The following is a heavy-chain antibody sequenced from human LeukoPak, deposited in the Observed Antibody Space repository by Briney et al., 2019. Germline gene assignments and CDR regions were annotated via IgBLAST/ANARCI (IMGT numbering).Heavy chain of an antibody. CDR1: GFTFSSYA. V-gene: IGHV3-23*01. D-gene: IGHD3-3*01. Sequence: GGSLRLSCAASGFTFSSYALSWVRQAPGKGLEWVSAISGSGGSTYYADSVKGRFTISRDNSKNTLYLQMNSLRAKDTAVYYCAKGSETYYDFWSGYGNFDYWGQGTLVTVSS. J-gene: IGHJ4*02. CDR2: ISGSGGST. CDR3: AKGSETYYDFWSGYGNFDY.